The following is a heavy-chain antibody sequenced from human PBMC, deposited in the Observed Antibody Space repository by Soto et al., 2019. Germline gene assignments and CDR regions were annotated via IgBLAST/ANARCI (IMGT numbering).Heavy chain of an antibody. CDR3: ASLLPSSSWHYNDY. CDR2: ISSSGSTI. V-gene: IGHV3-48*03. J-gene: IGHJ4*02. D-gene: IGHD6-13*01. Sequence: PGGSLRLSCAAPGFTFSSYEMNWVRQAPGKGLEWVSYISSSGSTIYYADSVKGRFTISRDNAKNSLYLQMNSLRAEDTAVYYCASLLPSSSWHYNDYWGQGTLVTVSS. CDR1: GFTFSSYE.